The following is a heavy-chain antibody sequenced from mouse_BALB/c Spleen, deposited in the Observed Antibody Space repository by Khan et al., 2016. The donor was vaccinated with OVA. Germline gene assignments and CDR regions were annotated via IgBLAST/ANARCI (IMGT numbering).Heavy chain of an antibody. CDR2: IDPENGNT. V-gene: IGHV14-1*02. CDR3: ARRGYGNYWFAY. D-gene: IGHD2-1*01. Sequence: IQLVQSGAELVRPGALVKLSCKASGFNIKDYYMLWVKQRPEQGLEWIGWIDPENGNTIYDPKFQGKASITADTSSNTAYLQLSSLTSEDTAVYYIARRGYGNYWFAYWGQGTLVTVSA. J-gene: IGHJ3*01. CDR1: GFNIKDYY.